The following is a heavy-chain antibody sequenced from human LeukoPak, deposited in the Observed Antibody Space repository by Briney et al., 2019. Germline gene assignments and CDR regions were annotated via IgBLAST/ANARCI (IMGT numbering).Heavy chain of an antibody. CDR3: ARAGRYYYDSSGYYYS. V-gene: IGHV3-7*01. D-gene: IGHD3-22*01. J-gene: IGHJ4*02. Sequence: GGSLRLSCAASGFTFSSYGMSWVRQAPGKGLEWVANIKQDGSEKYYVDSVKGRFTISRDNAKNSLYLQMNSLRAEDTAVYYCARAGRYYYDSSGYYYSWGQGTLVTVSS. CDR1: GFTFSSYG. CDR2: IKQDGSEK.